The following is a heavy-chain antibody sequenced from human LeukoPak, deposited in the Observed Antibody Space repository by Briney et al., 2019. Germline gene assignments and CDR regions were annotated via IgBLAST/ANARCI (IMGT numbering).Heavy chain of an antibody. J-gene: IGHJ4*02. CDR3: ARGRWPPLPTY. V-gene: IGHV4-30-4*01. CDR2: SYYSGST. CDR1: GGSISSGDYC. D-gene: IGHD5-24*01. Sequence: PSETLSLTCAVSGGSISSGDYCWSWIRQSPGKGLEWIGYSYYSGSTYYNPSLKSRVTISVDTSKNQFSLKLSSVTAADTAVYYCARGRWPPLPTYWGQGTPVTVSS.